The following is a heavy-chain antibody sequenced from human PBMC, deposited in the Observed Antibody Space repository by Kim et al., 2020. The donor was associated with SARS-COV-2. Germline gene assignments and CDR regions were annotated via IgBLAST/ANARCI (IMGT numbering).Heavy chain of an antibody. CDR2: ISDDGSNK. J-gene: IGHJ4*02. CDR3: AKDSTALRFLEWEISGDYFDY. V-gene: IGHV3-30*18. Sequence: GGSLRLSCAASGFTFSSYGMHWVRQAPGKGLEWVAVISDDGSNKYYADSVKGRFTISRDNSKNTLYLQMNSLRAEDTAVYYCAKDSTALRFLEWEISGDYFDYWGQGTLVTVSS. CDR1: GFTFSSYG. D-gene: IGHD3-3*01.